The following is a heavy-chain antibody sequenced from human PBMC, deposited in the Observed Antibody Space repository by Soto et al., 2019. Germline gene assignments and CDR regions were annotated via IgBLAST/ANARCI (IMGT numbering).Heavy chain of an antibody. J-gene: IGHJ1*01. D-gene: IGHD3-3*01. CDR2: INPSGGST. CDR1: GYTFTSYY. Sequence: GASVKVSCKASGYTFTSYYMHWVRQAPGQGLEWMGIINPSGGSTSYAQKFQGRVTMTRDTSTSTVYMELSSLRSEDTAVYYCARVYDFWSGYHPNEYFQPWGQGTLVTVSS. CDR3: ARVYDFWSGYHPNEYFQP. V-gene: IGHV1-46*01.